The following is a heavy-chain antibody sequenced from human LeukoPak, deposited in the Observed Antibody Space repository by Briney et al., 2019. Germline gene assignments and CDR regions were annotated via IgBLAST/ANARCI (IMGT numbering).Heavy chain of an antibody. Sequence: PGGSLRLSCAASGFTFSSYAMSWVRQAPGKGLEWVSAISGSGGSTYYADSVKGRFTISRDNSKNTLYLQMNSLRAEDTAVYYCAKERHSSGYYRDAFDIWGQGTMVTVSS. J-gene: IGHJ3*02. CDR3: AKERHSSGYYRDAFDI. V-gene: IGHV3-23*01. D-gene: IGHD3-22*01. CDR1: GFTFSSYA. CDR2: ISGSGGST.